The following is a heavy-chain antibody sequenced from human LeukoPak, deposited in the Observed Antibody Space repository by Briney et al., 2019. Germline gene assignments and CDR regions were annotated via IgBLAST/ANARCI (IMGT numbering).Heavy chain of an antibody. D-gene: IGHD1-26*01. CDR1: GYTFTGYY. Sequence: ASVKVSCKASGYTFTGYYMHWVRQAPGQGLEWMGWINPNSGGTNYAQKFQGRVTMTRDTSISTANMELSRLRSDDTAVYYCARLGEWEVQEGYYFDYWGQGTLVTVSS. CDR2: INPNSGGT. J-gene: IGHJ4*02. V-gene: IGHV1-2*02. CDR3: ARLGEWEVQEGYYFDY.